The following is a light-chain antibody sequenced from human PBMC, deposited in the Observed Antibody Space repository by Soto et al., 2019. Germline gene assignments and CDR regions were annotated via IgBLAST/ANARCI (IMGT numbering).Light chain of an antibody. J-gene: IGLJ1*01. V-gene: IGLV2-14*01. CDR2: EVS. Sequence: QSALTQSASVSGSPGQSITISCTGTSSDVGGYNYVSWYQQHPGKAPKLMIYEVSNRPSGVSSRFSGSKSGNTASLTISGLQAEDEADYYCSSYTSSSTHLFGTGTKVTVL. CDR1: SSDVGGYNY. CDR3: SSYTSSSTHL.